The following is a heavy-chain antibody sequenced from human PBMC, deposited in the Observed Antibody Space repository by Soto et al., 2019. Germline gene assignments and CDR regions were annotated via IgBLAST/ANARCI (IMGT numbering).Heavy chain of an antibody. CDR3: ARVAYFDTTGYYYYFDY. V-gene: IGHV4-38-2*01. J-gene: IGHJ4*02. D-gene: IGHD3-22*01. CDR1: GYSISNGYY. Sequence: KPSETLSLTCAVSGYSISNGYYWGWIRQPPGKGLEWIGSIYHSGNTFCNPSLKSRVTISVDMSRNQFSLKLSSVTAADTAVYYCARVAYFDTTGYYYYFDYWGQGALVTVSS. CDR2: IYHSGNT.